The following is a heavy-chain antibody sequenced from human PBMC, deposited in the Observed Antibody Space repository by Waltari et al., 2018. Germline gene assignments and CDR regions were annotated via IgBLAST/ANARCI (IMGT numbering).Heavy chain of an antibody. CDR2: ISSDGTIT. CDR3: AREIGSSGALNY. D-gene: IGHD3-10*01. J-gene: IGHJ4*02. Sequence: QVQLVESGGGVVQPGRSLRLFCAASGFTFNSYAIHWVRQAPGKGLDWVAVISSDGTITYYAESVKGRFTISRDNFKNTLYLQMSSLRTEDTAVYYCAREIGSSGALNYWGQGTLVTVSS. CDR1: GFTFNSYA. V-gene: IGHV3-30*15.